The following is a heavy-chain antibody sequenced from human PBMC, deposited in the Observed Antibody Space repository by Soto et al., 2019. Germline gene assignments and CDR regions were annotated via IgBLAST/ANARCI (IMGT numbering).Heavy chain of an antibody. D-gene: IGHD5-18*01. CDR3: ARWIQLWSPIGRHYLYGDV. Sequence: QVQLQESGPGLVKPSQTLSLTCTVSGGSISSGDYYWSWIRQPPGKGLEWIGYIFYSGSTYYNPSLKSRVTISVDTSKNQVYLKLTSVTAADTAVYYWARWIQLWSPIGRHYLYGDVWGQGTTVTVSS. J-gene: IGHJ6*02. V-gene: IGHV4-30-4*01. CDR2: IFYSGST. CDR1: GGSISSGDYY.